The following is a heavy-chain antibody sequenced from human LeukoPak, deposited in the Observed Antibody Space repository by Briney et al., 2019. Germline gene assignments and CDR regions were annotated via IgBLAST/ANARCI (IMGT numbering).Heavy chain of an antibody. D-gene: IGHD4-17*01. CDR3: SRGRYGDYPRSGYYYGMDV. Sequence: GGSLRLSCVASGFTFSSYAMHWVRQAPGKGLEWVAVIAFDGSNALYADSVKGRFTISRDISKSTLYLEMNSLKAEDSAIYYCSRGRYGDYPRSGYYYGMDVWGQGTTVTVSS. V-gene: IGHV3-30-3*01. CDR1: GFTFSSYA. CDR2: IAFDGSNA. J-gene: IGHJ6*02.